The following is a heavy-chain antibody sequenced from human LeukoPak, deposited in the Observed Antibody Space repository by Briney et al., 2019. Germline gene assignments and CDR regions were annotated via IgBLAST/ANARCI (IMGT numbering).Heavy chain of an antibody. CDR2: INHSGST. D-gene: IGHD3-3*01. Sequence: SETLSLTCAVYGGSFSGYYWSWIRQPPGKGLEWIGEINHSGSTNYNPPLKSRVTISVDTSKNQFSLKLSSVTVADTAVYYCARGGLRFLEWLSPPSYYYYGMDVWGQGTTVTVSS. CDR3: ARGGLRFLEWLSPPSYYYYGMDV. J-gene: IGHJ6*02. CDR1: GGSFSGYY. V-gene: IGHV4-34*01.